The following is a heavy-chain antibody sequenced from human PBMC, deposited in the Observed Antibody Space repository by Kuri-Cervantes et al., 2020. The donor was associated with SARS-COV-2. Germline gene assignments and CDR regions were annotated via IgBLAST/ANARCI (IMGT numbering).Heavy chain of an antibody. D-gene: IGHD2-21*02. Sequence: SETLSLTCAVYGGSFSGYYWSWIRQPPGKGLEWIGEIYHSGSTNYNPSLKSRVTISVDKSKNQFSLKLSSVTAADTAVYYCARDTGYCGGDCSAFDIWGQGTMVTVSS. J-gene: IGHJ3*02. CDR2: IYHSGST. CDR3: ARDTGYCGGDCSAFDI. V-gene: IGHV4-34*01. CDR1: GGSFSGYY.